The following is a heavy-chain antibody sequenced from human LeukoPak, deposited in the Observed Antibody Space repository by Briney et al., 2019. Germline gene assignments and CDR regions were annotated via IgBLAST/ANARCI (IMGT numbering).Heavy chain of an antibody. V-gene: IGHV5-51*01. Sequence: GESLKISCKGSGYSFTSYWIGWVRQMPGKGLEWMGIIYPGASDTRYSPSFQGQVTISADKSISTAYLQWSSLKASDTAMYYCARHGDTYYYDSSTLHYWGQGTLVTVSS. CDR1: GYSFTSYW. CDR2: IYPGASDT. J-gene: IGHJ4*02. D-gene: IGHD3-22*01. CDR3: ARHGDTYYYDSSTLHY.